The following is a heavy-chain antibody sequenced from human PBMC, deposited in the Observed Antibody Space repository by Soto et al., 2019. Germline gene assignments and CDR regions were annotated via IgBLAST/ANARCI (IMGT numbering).Heavy chain of an antibody. V-gene: IGHV3-30*03. CDR3: ARAAAGSYYYGMDI. D-gene: IGHD6-13*01. CDR1: GFTFSSYG. J-gene: IGHJ6*02. Sequence: SLRLSCAASGFTFSSYGMHWVRQAPGKGLEWAAVISYDGSNKYYADSVKGRFTISRDNAKNSLYLQMNSLRAEDTAVYYCARAAAGSYYYGMDIWGQGTTVTVSS. CDR2: ISYDGSNK.